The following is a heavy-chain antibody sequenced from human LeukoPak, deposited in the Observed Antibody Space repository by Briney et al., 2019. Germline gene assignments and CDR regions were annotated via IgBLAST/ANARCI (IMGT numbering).Heavy chain of an antibody. CDR1: GGSFSGYY. J-gene: IGHJ4*02. CDR2: INHSGST. V-gene: IGHV4-34*01. D-gene: IGHD6-13*01. Sequence: SETLSLTCAVYGGSFSGYYWSWIRQPPGKGLEWIGEINHSGSTNYNPSLKSRVTISVDTSKNQFSLKLSSVTAADTAVYYCARRIHSSSWIDYWGQGTLVTVSS. CDR3: ARRIHSSSWIDY.